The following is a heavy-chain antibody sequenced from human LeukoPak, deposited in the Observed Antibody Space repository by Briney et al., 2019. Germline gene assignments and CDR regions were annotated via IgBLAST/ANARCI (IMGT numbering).Heavy chain of an antibody. D-gene: IGHD6-19*01. V-gene: IGHV4-34*01. J-gene: IGHJ5*02. CDR1: GGSFSGYY. CDR3: ARGPTVAGYNKPTT. Sequence: PSETLSLTCAVYGGSFSGYYWSWIRQPPGKGLEWIGEINHSGSTNYNPSLKSRVTISVDTSKNQFSLKLSSVTTADTAVYYCARGPTVAGYNKPTTWGQGTLVTVSS. CDR2: INHSGST.